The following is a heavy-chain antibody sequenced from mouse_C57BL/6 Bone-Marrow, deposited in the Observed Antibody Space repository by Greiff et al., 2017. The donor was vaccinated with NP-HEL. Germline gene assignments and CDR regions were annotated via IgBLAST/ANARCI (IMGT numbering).Heavy chain of an antibody. V-gene: IGHV5-9-1*02. J-gene: IGHJ4*01. CDR2: ISSGGDYI. Sequence: EVQGVESGEGLVKPGGSLKLSCAASGFTFSSYAMSWVRQTPEKRLEWVAYISSGGDYIYYADTVKGRFTISRDNARNTLYLQMSSLKSEDTAMYYCTSLKDENAMDYWGQGTSVTVSS. CDR1: GFTFSSYA. CDR3: TSLKDENAMDY.